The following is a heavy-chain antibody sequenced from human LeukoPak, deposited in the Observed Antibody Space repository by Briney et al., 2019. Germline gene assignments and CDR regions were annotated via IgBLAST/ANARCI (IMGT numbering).Heavy chain of an antibody. CDR2: INHSGST. CDR1: GGSFSGYY. D-gene: IGHD6-19*01. J-gene: IGHJ4*02. CDR3: ARGPRGSSGWYHRGSSDY. Sequence: PSETLSLTCAVYGGSFSGYYWSWIRQPPGKGLEWIGEINHSGSTNYNPSLKSRVTISVDTSKNQFSLKLGSVTAADTAVYYCARGPRGSSGWYHRGSSDYWGQGTLVTVSS. V-gene: IGHV4-34*01.